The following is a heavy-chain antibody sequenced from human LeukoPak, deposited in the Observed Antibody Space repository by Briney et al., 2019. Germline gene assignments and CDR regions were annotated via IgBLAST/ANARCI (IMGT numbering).Heavy chain of an antibody. J-gene: IGHJ4*02. V-gene: IGHV3-21*01. CDR1: GFTFSSYS. D-gene: IGHD2-2*01. Sequence: GGSLRLSCAASGFTFSSYSMNWVRQAPGKGLEWVSSISGSSSYIYYADSVKGRFTISRDNAKNSLYLRMNSLRAEDTAVYYCARTYCSSTSCLIDYWGQGTLVTVSS. CDR2: ISGSSSYI. CDR3: ARTYCSSTSCLIDY.